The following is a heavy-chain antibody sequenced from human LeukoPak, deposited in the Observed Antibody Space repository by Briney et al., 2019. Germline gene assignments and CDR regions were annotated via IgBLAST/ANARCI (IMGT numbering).Heavy chain of an antibody. CDR1: GGSISSYY. CDR2: IYYSGST. V-gene: IGHV4-59*08. Sequence: SETLSLTCTVSGGSISSYYWSWIRQPPGKGLEWIGYIYYSGSTNYNPSLKSRVTISVDTSKNQFSLKLSSVTAADTAVYYCARVRNTHFDYWGQGTLVTVSS. CDR3: ARVRNTHFDY. D-gene: IGHD1-14*01. J-gene: IGHJ4*02.